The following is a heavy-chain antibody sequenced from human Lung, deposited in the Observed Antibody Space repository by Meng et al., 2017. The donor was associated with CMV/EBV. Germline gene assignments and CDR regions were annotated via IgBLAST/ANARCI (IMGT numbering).Heavy chain of an antibody. CDR3: ARALDTAMVTFDY. Sequence: QGQLQASGPGLGKPSQTLSLTCTVSGGSISSGDYYWSWIRQPQGKGLEWIGYIYYSGSTYYNPSLESRVTISVDTSKNQFSLKLSSVTAADTAVYYCARALDTAMVTFDYWGQGTLVTVS. D-gene: IGHD5-18*01. J-gene: IGHJ4*02. CDR1: GGSISSGDYY. CDR2: IYYSGST. V-gene: IGHV4-30-4*08.